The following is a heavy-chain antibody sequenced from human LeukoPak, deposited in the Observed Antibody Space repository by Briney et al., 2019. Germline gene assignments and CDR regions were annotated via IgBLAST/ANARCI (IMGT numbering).Heavy chain of an antibody. CDR3: AKGAGPPWFDP. J-gene: IGHJ5*02. D-gene: IGHD6-19*01. V-gene: IGHV4-61*02. CDR2: MSSSGLS. Sequence: PSQTLSLTCTVSNGSISSDTYFWSWIRQPAGKGLEWIGRMSSSGLSTYSPSLKTRVTISIDTSRNQFSMNLNSVTAADTAVYYCAKGAGPPWFDPWGQGTLVTVSS. CDR1: NGSISSDTYF.